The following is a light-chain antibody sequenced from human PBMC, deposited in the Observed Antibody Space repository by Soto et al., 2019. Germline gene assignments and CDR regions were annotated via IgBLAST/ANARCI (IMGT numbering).Light chain of an antibody. Sequence: EIVLTQSPGTLSLSPGERATLSCRASQSVSSIYLAWYQQKPGQAPRLLIYGASSRATGIPDRFSGSGSGTDFTLTISRLEPEDFAVYYCQQYVSIPLTFGGGTKVDI. V-gene: IGKV3-20*01. CDR3: QQYVSIPLT. CDR2: GAS. CDR1: QSVSSIY. J-gene: IGKJ4*01.